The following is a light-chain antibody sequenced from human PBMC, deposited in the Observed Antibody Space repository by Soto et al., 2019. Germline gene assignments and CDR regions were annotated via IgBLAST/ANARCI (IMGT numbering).Light chain of an antibody. CDR1: QSVTSW. V-gene: IGKV1-5*03. CDR3: QQHNSNLWT. CDR2: KAS. J-gene: IGKJ1*01. Sequence: DIQMTQSPSTLAASVGDRVTITCGARQSVTSWLAWYQQKPGRAPKLLIYKASNLASGVPSRFSDSEAGTEFTLTNSSVQPDDFACYSCQQHNSNLWTVGQGTKVEIK.